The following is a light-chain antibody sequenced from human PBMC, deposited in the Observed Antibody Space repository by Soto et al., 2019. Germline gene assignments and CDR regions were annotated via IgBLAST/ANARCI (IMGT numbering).Light chain of an antibody. V-gene: IGKV1-5*03. CDR3: QQYNSYPLT. J-gene: IGKJ4*01. Sequence: DIQMTQSPSTLSASVGDRVTITCRASQTISSWLAWYQQKPGKAPKLLIYKASSLESGVPSRFIGSGSGTAFTLTISSLQPDDFATYYCQQYNSYPLTFAGGTKVEIK. CDR1: QTISSW. CDR2: KAS.